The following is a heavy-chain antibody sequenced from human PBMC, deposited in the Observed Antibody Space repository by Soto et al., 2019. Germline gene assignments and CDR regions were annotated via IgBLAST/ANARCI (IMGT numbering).Heavy chain of an antibody. CDR1: GFTFSSYG. J-gene: IGHJ6*02. D-gene: IGHD1-1*01. Sequence: QVQLVESGGGVVQPGRSLRLSCAASGFTFSSYGMHWVRQAPGKGLEWVAVISYDGSNKYYADSVKGRFTISRDNSKNTLYLQMNSLRAADTAVYYCAKDNGPPYNCNDGPGLSYYYGMDVWGRGTTVTVCS. CDR3: AKDNGPPYNCNDGPGLSYYYGMDV. V-gene: IGHV3-30*18. CDR2: ISYDGSNK.